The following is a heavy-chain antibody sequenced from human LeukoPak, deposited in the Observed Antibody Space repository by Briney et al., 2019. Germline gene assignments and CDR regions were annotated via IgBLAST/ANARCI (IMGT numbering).Heavy chain of an antibody. J-gene: IGHJ4*02. D-gene: IGHD6-19*01. V-gene: IGHV3-11*01. CDR3: ARDGVAGAFDY. CDR1: GFTFRSYA. Sequence: GGSLRLSCAASGFTFRSYAMSWIRQAPGKGLEWVSYISSSGSTIYYADSVKGRFTISRDNAKNSLYLQMNSLRAEDTAVYYCARDGVAGAFDYWGQGTLVTVSS. CDR2: ISSSGSTI.